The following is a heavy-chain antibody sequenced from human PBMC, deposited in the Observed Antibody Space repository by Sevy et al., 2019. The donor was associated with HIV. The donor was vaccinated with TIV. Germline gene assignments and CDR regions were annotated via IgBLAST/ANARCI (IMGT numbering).Heavy chain of an antibody. CDR3: ATTKDYYENSGDPFDY. CDR2: FDSEDDET. CDR1: GYTLSGLS. J-gene: IGHJ4*02. V-gene: IGHV1-24*01. D-gene: IGHD3-22*01. Sequence: ASVKVSCKVSGYTLSGLSMHWVRQAPGKGLEWVASFDSEDDETIYAQKFQGRVTMTEDTSTDTAYMELRSLRSEDTAVYYCATTKDYYENSGDPFDYWGQGTLVTVSS.